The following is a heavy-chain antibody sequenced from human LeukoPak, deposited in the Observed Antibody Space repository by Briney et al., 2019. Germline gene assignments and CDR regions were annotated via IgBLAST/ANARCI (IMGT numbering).Heavy chain of an antibody. J-gene: IGHJ4*02. D-gene: IGHD1-7*01. CDR3: ARMNYVSTGWGAPFDY. CDR2: ISNSVSTT. Sequence: PGGSLRLSCAASGFTFSMYTMNWVRQAPGKGPEWLTYISNSVSTTYYADSVKGRFTISRDNAKKSLYLQMNSLRAEDTAVYYCARMNYVSTGWGAPFDYWGQGTLVTVSS. CDR1: GFTFSMYT. V-gene: IGHV3-48*04.